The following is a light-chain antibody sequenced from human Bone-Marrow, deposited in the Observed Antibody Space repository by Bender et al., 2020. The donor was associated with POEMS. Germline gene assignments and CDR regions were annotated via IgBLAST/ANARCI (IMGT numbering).Light chain of an antibody. CDR1: TLSRQF. CDR2: KDN. CDR3: QSADTSARSLYV. V-gene: IGLV3-25*03. Sequence: SYELTQPPSVSVSPGQTARIPCSGDTLSRQFAYWYQQKPGQAPVLMIYKDNERPSGIPERFSASTSGTIATLTISGVQAEDEADYYCQSADTSARSLYVFGTGTKVTVL. J-gene: IGLJ1*01.